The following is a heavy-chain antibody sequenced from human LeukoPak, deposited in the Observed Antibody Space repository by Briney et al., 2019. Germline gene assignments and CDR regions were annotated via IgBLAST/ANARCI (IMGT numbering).Heavy chain of an antibody. CDR1: VGSISSSSYY. CDR3: ASGITMVRGAARIDP. D-gene: IGHD3-10*01. CDR2: IYYSGST. Sequence: SETLSLTCTVSVGSISSSSYYWSWIRQPPGKGLGWIGSIYYSGSTYYNPSLKSRVTISVDTSKNQFSLKLSSVTAADTAVYSCASGITMVRGAARIDPWGQGTLVTVSS. V-gene: IGHV4-39*01. J-gene: IGHJ5*02.